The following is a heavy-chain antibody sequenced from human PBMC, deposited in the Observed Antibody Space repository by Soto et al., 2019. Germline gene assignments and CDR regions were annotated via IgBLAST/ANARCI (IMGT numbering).Heavy chain of an antibody. CDR2: MNPDNGKT. CDR1: GYTFTSND. D-gene: IGHD2-2*01. J-gene: IGHJ4*02. V-gene: IGHV1-8*01. Sequence: QVQLVQSGAEVKKPGASVKVSCKASGYTFTSNDINWVRQAPGQGPEWMGWMNPDNGKTGFAQKFQGRITMTRNTSISTACMGLSSLRSDGTAVYFCARPLCSSTRCGPYFFDSWGQGSLVTVSS. CDR3: ARPLCSSTRCGPYFFDS.